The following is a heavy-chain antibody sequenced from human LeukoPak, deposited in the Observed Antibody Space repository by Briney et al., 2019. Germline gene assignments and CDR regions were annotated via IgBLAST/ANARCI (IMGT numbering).Heavy chain of an antibody. D-gene: IGHD6-19*01. V-gene: IGHV1-69*05. CDR1: GGTFSSYA. CDR2: IIPIFGTA. CDR3: ARGWDSSGWYVAEHFQH. J-gene: IGHJ1*01. Sequence: SVKVSCKASGGTFSSYAISWVRQAPGQGLEWMGRIIPIFGTANYAQKFQGRVTITTDESTSTAYMELSSLRSEDTAVYYCARGWDSSGWYVAEHFQHWGQGTLVTVSS.